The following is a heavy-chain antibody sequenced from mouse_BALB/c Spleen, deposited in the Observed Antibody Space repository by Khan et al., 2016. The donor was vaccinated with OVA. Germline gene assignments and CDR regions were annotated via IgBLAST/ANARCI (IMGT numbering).Heavy chain of an antibody. CDR2: ISSTGTYT. J-gene: IGHJ3*01. Sequence: EVMLVESGGGLVKPGGSLKLSCEVSGFAFNSYDMSWVRQTPEKRLEWVATISSTGTYTYYPDSVKGRFTISRDTARNTLYLQMSSRRSEDTSLYYCTRPSYYGNPWFTYWGQGTLVTVSA. D-gene: IGHD2-10*01. CDR1: GFAFNSYD. CDR3: TRPSYYGNPWFTY. V-gene: IGHV5-9*02.